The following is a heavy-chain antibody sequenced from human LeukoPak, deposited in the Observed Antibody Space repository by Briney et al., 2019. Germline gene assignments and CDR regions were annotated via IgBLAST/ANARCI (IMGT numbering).Heavy chain of an antibody. V-gene: IGHV3-7*01. D-gene: IGHD3-10*01. J-gene: IGHJ4*02. CDR3: ARLSEMFRGPQVIYYFDY. CDR1: GFTFTTYW. Sequence: GGSLRLSCGASGFTFTTYWMSWVRQAPGKGLEWVANIKQDGTEKYYVDSVKGRLTISRDYARNSLYLQLNSLRAEDTAVYYCARLSEMFRGPQVIYYFDYWGQGTLVTVSS. CDR2: IKQDGTEK.